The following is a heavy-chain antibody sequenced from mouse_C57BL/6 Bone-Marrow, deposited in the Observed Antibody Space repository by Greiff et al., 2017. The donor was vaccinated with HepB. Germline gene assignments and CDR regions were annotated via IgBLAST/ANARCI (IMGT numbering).Heavy chain of an antibody. D-gene: IGHD1-1*01. CDR2: IRLKSDNYAT. CDR1: GFTFSNYW. Sequence: EVMLVESGGGLVQPGGSMKLSCVASGFTFSNYWMNWVRQSPEKGLEWVAQIRLKSDNYATHYAESVKGRFTISRDDSKSSVYLQMNNLRAEDTGIYYCTGIDYYGSSLYYFDYWGQGTTLTVSS. CDR3: TGIDYYGSSLYYFDY. V-gene: IGHV6-3*01. J-gene: IGHJ2*01.